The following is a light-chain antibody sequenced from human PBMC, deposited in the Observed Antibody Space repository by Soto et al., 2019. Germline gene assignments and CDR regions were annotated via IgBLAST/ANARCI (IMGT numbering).Light chain of an antibody. CDR1: QSVRSSY. CDR3: QQYDNSAPLS. V-gene: IGKV3D-20*01. J-gene: IGKJ4*01. CDR2: DGS. Sequence: EIVLTQSPATLFLSPGDKATLSCGASQSVRSSYVAWYQQKAGLAPRLLIYDGSSRASGIPDRFRGSGSGTDFTLTIGRLEPEDFALYYCQQYDNSAPLSFGGGTKV.